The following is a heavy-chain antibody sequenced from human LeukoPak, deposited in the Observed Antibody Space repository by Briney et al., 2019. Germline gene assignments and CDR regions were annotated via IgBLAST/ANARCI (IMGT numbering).Heavy chain of an antibody. CDR1: GHPFKSYA. D-gene: IGHD3-10*01. J-gene: IGHJ6*02. V-gene: IGHV3-23*01. CDR2: ISGSGSST. Sequence: GVSLTLFCAPSGHPFKSYAVSCVRRSPGKGLEWVSAISGSGSSTYYADSVKGRFTISRDNSKNTLYLQMNSLRAEDTAVYYCANSVDGSGQGYYAYGMDVWGQGTTVTVSS. CDR3: ANSVDGSGQGYYAYGMDV.